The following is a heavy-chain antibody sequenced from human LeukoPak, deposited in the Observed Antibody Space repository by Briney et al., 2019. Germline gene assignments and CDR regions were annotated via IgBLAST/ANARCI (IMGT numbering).Heavy chain of an antibody. Sequence: GASVKVSCKVSGYTLTELSMHWVRQAPGQGLEWMGIINPSGGSTSYAQKFQGRVTMTRDTSTSTVYMELSSLRSEDTAVYYYARNSGSGSYKDYFDYWGQGTLVTVSS. J-gene: IGHJ4*02. D-gene: IGHD1-26*01. V-gene: IGHV1-46*01. CDR1: GYTLTELS. CDR2: INPSGGST. CDR3: ARNSGSGSYKDYFDY.